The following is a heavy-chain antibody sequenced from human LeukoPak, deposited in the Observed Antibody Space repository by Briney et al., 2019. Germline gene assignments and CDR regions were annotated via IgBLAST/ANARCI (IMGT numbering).Heavy chain of an antibody. CDR2: IYYSGST. V-gene: IGHV4-59*01. CDR3: ARGSASYDILTGYYPLYYFDY. Sequence: PSETLSLTCTVSGGSISSYYWSWIRQPPGKGLEWIGYIYYSGSTNYNPSLKSRVTISVDTSKNQFSLKPSSVTAADTAVYYCARGSASYDILTGYYPLYYFDYWGQGTLVTVSS. D-gene: IGHD3-9*01. CDR1: GGSISSYY. J-gene: IGHJ4*02.